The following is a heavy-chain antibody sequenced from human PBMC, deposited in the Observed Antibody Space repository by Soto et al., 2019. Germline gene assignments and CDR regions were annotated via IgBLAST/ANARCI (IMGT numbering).Heavy chain of an antibody. Sequence: PSETLSLICTVSGGSISSYYWSWIRQPPGKGLEWIGYIYYSGSTNYNPSLKSRVTISVDTSKNQFSLKLSSVTAADTAVYYCARHEDTAMGLGINYYCMDVWGKGTTVTVSS. CDR2: IYYSGST. V-gene: IGHV4-59*08. D-gene: IGHD5-18*01. J-gene: IGHJ6*03. CDR3: ARHEDTAMGLGINYYCMDV. CDR1: GGSISSYY.